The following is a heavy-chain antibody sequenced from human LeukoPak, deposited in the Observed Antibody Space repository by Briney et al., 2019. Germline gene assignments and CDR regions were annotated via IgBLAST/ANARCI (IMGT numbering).Heavy chain of an antibody. CDR1: GFTFSSYN. CDR2: ISSSSSII. V-gene: IGHV3-48*04. Sequence: GGSLRLSCAASGFTFSSYNMNWVRQVPGKGLEWVSYISSSSSIIHYAESVKGRFTISRDNAKNSVYLQMNSLRAEDTAVYYCARGAGMDVWGQGTTVTVSS. J-gene: IGHJ6*02. CDR3: ARGAGMDV.